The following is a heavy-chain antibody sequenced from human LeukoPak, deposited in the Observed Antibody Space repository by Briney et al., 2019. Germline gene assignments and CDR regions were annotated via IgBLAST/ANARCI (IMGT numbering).Heavy chain of an antibody. CDR3: ARRSIHCGGDCPDDGFDI. J-gene: IGHJ3*02. Sequence: GESLKISCQGSGYSFTTYWIGWVRQMPGKGLEWMGMIYPGDSDTRDSPSFQGQVTISADKSISTAYLQWSSLKASDTAMYYCARRSIHCGGDCPDDGFDIWGQGTMVTVSS. V-gene: IGHV5-51*01. CDR2: IYPGDSDT. D-gene: IGHD2-21*02. CDR1: GYSFTTYW.